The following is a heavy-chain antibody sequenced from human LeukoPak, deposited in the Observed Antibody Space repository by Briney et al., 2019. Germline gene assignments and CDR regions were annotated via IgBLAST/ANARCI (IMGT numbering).Heavy chain of an antibody. CDR2: IYTSGST. J-gene: IGHJ4*02. Sequence: PSETLSFTCTVSGGSISSYYWSWIRQPAGKGLEWIGRIYTSGSTNYNPSLKSRVTISVDTSKNQFSLKLSSVTAADTAVYYCARARRYSSSWALDYWGQGTLVTVSS. CDR3: ARARRYSSSWALDY. V-gene: IGHV4-4*07. D-gene: IGHD6-13*01. CDR1: GGSISSYY.